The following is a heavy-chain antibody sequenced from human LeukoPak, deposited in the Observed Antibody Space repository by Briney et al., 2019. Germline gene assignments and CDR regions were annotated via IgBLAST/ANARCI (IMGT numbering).Heavy chain of an antibody. CDR1: GFTFSDYY. CDR2: ISSSGSTI. J-gene: IGHJ4*02. V-gene: IGHV3-11*01. Sequence: GSLRLSCAASGFTFSDYYITWIRQAPGKGLEWVSYISSSGSTIYYADSVKGRFTISRDNARNSLYLQMNSLRVEDTAVYYCARDRGTSSEVFDYWGQGTLVTVSS. CDR3: ARDRGTSSEVFDY. D-gene: IGHD2-2*01.